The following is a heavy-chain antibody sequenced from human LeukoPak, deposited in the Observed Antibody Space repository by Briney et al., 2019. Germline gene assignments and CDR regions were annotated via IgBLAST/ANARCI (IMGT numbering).Heavy chain of an antibody. CDR1: GFTFSSYG. CDR2: ISYDGSNK. D-gene: IGHD3-22*01. V-gene: IGHV3-30*18. Sequence: PGRSLRLSCAASGFTFSSYGMHWVRQAPGKGLEWVAVISYDGSNKYYADSVKGRFTISRDNSKNTLYLQMNSLRTEDTAIYYRAKEDVVVITIRYFQHWGQGTLVTVSS. CDR3: AKEDVVVITIRYFQH. J-gene: IGHJ1*01.